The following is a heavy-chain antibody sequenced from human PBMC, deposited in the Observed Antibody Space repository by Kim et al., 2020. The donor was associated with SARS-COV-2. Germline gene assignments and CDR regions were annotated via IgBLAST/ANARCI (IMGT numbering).Heavy chain of an antibody. J-gene: IGHJ4*02. V-gene: IGHV4-59*09. Sequence: TPSLKSRVTISVDTSKNQFSLKLSSVTAADTAVYYCARGRYSYGYNGLDYWGQGTLVTVSS. D-gene: IGHD5-18*01. CDR3: ARGRYSYGYNGLDY.